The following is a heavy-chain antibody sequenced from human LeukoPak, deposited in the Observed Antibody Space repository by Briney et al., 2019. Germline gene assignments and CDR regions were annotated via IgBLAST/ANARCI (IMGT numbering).Heavy chain of an antibody. J-gene: IGHJ4*02. CDR3: ARRGDDYAFDY. CDR2: IYYSGST. V-gene: IGHV4-59*01. CDR1: GVSISTYY. Sequence: PSETLSLTCTVSGVSISTYYWSWIRQPPGKGLEWIGYIYYSGSTYYNPSLKSRVTISVDTSKNQFSLKLSSVTVADTAVYYCARRGDDYAFDYWGQGTLVTVSS. D-gene: IGHD4-17*01.